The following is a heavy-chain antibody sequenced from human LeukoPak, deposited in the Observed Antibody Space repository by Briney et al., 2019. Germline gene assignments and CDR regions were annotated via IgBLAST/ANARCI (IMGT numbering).Heavy chain of an antibody. Sequence: GGSLRLSCAASGFTFSSYGMHWVRQAPGKGLEWVAFIRYDGSNKYYADSVKGRFTISRDNSKNTLYLQMNSLRAEDTAVYYCAKDIIVGATVYYYYYMDVWGKGTTVTISS. J-gene: IGHJ6*03. D-gene: IGHD1-26*01. CDR2: IRYDGSNK. V-gene: IGHV3-30*02. CDR1: GFTFSSYG. CDR3: AKDIIVGATVYYYYYMDV.